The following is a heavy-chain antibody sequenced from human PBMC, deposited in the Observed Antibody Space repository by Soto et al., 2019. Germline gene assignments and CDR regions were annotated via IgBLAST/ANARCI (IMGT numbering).Heavy chain of an antibody. CDR3: AREYYGDYVSGFDP. CDR2: IKQDGSEK. Sequence: GGSLRLSCAASGFTFSSYWMSWVRQAPGKGLEWVANIKQDGSEKYYVDSVKGRFTISRDNAKNSLYLQMNSLRAEDTAVYYCAREYYGDYVSGFDPWGQGTLVTVSS. D-gene: IGHD4-17*01. V-gene: IGHV3-7*03. CDR1: GFTFSSYW. J-gene: IGHJ5*02.